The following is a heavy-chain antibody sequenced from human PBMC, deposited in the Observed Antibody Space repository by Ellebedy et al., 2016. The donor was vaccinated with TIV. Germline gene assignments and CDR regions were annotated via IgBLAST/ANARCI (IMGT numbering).Heavy chain of an antibody. Sequence: GESLKISCAASGFTFIYYIMKWVRQAPGKGLEWISYISSDSSKIVYADSVKGRFTVSRDNARNSLFLQMNSLRVEDTAVYYCAGKAPQFQFDYWGQGTLVTVSS. CDR3: AGKAPQFQFDY. V-gene: IGHV3-48*04. CDR2: ISSDSSKI. J-gene: IGHJ4*02. CDR1: GFTFIYYI. D-gene: IGHD4-23*01.